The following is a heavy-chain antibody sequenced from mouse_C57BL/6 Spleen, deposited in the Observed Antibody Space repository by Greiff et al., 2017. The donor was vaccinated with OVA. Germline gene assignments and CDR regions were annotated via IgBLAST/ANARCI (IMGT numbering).Heavy chain of an antibody. Sequence: EVQLQQSGPELVKPGASVKIPCKASGYTFTDYNMDWVKQSHGKSLEWIGDINPNNGGTIYNQKFKGKATLTVDKSSSTAYMELRSLTSEDTAVYYCARSPLYGNYVGYFDVWGTGTTVTVSS. CDR1: GYTFTDYN. J-gene: IGHJ1*03. D-gene: IGHD2-1*01. CDR2: INPNNGGT. V-gene: IGHV1-18*01. CDR3: ARSPLYGNYVGYFDV.